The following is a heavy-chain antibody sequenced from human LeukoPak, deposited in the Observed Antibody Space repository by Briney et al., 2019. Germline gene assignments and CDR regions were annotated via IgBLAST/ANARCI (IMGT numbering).Heavy chain of an antibody. V-gene: IGHV4-34*01. Sequence: SETLSLTCGVYGGSFSGYYWNWIRQPPGKGLEWIGEINHSGSTTYNPSLTSRVTVSVDTSKKQFSLKLKSVTAADTAVYFCARVRGGSADYWGQGTLVTVSS. CDR1: GGSFSGYY. CDR3: ARVRGGSADY. CDR2: INHSGST. J-gene: IGHJ4*02. D-gene: IGHD1-26*01.